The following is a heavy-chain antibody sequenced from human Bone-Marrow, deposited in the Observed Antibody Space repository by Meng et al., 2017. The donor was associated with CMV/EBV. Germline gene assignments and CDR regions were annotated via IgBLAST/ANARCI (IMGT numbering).Heavy chain of an antibody. V-gene: IGHV4-39*01. CDR1: GGSISSSGYY. CDR3: ARGGLYSSSWYDP. CDR2: IYYSGST. Sequence: GSLRLSCTVSGGSISSSGYYWGWIRQPPGKGLEWIGSIYYSGSTYYNPSLKSRVTISVDTSKNQFSPKLSSVTAADTAVYYCARGGLYSSSWYDPWGQGTLVTVSS. J-gene: IGHJ5*02. D-gene: IGHD6-13*01.